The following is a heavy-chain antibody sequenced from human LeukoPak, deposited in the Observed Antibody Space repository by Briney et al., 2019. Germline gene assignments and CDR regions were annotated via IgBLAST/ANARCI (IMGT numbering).Heavy chain of an antibody. Sequence: PSETLSLTCTVSGCSISSYYWSWIRQPPGKGLEWIGYIYYSGSTNYNPSVKSRVTILVDPSKNQYALKLSSGTAADTAVYYCGRRGDDYKFGWLDPWGQGTLVSVSS. CDR1: GCSISSYY. D-gene: IGHD5-24*01. CDR2: IYYSGST. V-gene: IGHV4-59*01. CDR3: GRRGDDYKFGWLDP. J-gene: IGHJ5*02.